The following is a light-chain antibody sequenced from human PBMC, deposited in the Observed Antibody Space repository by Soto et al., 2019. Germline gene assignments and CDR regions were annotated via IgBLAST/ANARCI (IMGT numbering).Light chain of an antibody. CDR1: SSNFGAGYH. Sequence: QSVLTQPPSVSGAPGQRVTISCTGSSSNFGAGYHVHWYQQLPETAPKLLIYDNTNRPSGVPDRFSGSKSDTSASLAITGLQAEDEGDYYLQAYDTSLNGYVFGTGTKLTVL. CDR2: DNT. V-gene: IGLV1-40*01. CDR3: QAYDTSLNGYV. J-gene: IGLJ1*01.